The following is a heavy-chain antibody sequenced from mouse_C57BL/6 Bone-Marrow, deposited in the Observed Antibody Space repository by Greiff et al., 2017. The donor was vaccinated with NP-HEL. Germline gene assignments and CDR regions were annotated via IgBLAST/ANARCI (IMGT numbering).Heavy chain of an antibody. Sequence: EVKLMESGPELVKPGASVKISCKASGYSFTDYNMNWVKQSNGKSLEWIGVINPNYGTTSYNQKFKGKATLTVDQSSSTAYMQLNSLTSEDSAVYYCARGGRVLWLAMDYWGQGTSVTVSS. CDR2: INPNYGTT. D-gene: IGHD1-1*02. CDR1: GYSFTDYN. CDR3: ARGGRVLWLAMDY. J-gene: IGHJ4*01. V-gene: IGHV1-39*01.